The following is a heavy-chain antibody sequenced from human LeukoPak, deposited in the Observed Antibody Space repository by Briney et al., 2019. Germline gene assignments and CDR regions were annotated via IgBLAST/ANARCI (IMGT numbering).Heavy chain of an antibody. CDR2: ISWNSGSL. D-gene: IGHD3-22*01. CDR3: AKDISYYGSSGYYYGVY. J-gene: IGHJ4*02. V-gene: IGHV3-9*01. CDR1: GFTFGDYA. Sequence: GGSLRLSCAASGFTFGDYAMHWVRQAPGKGLEWVSGISWNSGSLGYADSVKGRFTISRDNAKNSLYLQMNSLRAEDTALYYCAKDISYYGSSGYYYGVYWGQGTLVTVSS.